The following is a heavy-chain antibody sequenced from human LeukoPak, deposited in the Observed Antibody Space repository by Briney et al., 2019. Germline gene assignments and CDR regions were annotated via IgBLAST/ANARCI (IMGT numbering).Heavy chain of an antibody. CDR2: INHSGST. J-gene: IGHJ5*02. Sequence: SETLSLTCAVYGGSFSGYYWSWIRQPPGKGLEWIGEINHSGSTNYNPSLKSRVTISVDTSKNQFSLKLSSVTAADTAVYYCARVGRGGYRYNWFDPWGQGTLVTVSS. V-gene: IGHV4-34*01. CDR1: GGSFSGYY. D-gene: IGHD3-22*01. CDR3: ARVGRGGYRYNWFDP.